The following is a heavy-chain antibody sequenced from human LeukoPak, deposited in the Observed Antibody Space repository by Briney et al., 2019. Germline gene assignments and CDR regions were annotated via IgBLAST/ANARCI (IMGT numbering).Heavy chain of an antibody. CDR2: MDPNNGNT. CDR3: ARDLEWETTAPSRFDY. CDR1: GYTFTTYD. V-gene: IGHV1-18*01. D-gene: IGHD1-26*01. J-gene: IGHJ4*02. Sequence: ASVKVSCKASGYTFTTYDINWVRQAPGQGLEWMGWMDPNNGNTVYAHKFQGRVTMTTDTSTSTAYMELRSVRSDDTAVYYCARDLEWETTAPSRFDYWGQGTLVTVSS.